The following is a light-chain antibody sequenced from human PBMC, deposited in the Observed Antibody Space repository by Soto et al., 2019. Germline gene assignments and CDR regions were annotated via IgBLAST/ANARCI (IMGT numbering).Light chain of an antibody. CDR2: DNN. J-gene: IGLJ3*02. V-gene: IGLV1-51*01. Sequence: QSVLTQPPSVSAAPGQKGTISCSGSRSNIGNNYVSWYQQLPVTAPKLLIYDNNKRPSGIPDRFSGSKSGTSATLGITGLQTGDEADYYCGTWDSSLSADWVFGGGTKLTVL. CDR1: RSNIGNNY. CDR3: GTWDSSLSADWV.